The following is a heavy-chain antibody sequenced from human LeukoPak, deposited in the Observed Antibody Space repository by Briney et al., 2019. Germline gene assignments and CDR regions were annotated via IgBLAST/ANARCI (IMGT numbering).Heavy chain of an antibody. CDR2: ISGSGGST. D-gene: IGHD5-18*01. V-gene: IGHV3-23*01. Sequence: QAGGSLRLSCAASGFTFSSYAMSWVRQAPGKGLEWVSAISGSGGSTYYADSVKGRFTISRDNSKNTLYLQMNSLRAEDTAVYYCAKGSRPGYSYGPREYYYYMDVWGKGTTVTVSS. J-gene: IGHJ6*03. CDR3: AKGSRPGYSYGPREYYYYMDV. CDR1: GFTFSSYA.